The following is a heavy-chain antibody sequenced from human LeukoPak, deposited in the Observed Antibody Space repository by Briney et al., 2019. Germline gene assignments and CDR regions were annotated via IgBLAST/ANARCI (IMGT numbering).Heavy chain of an antibody. D-gene: IGHD6-13*01. CDR1: GFTFSNAW. CDR3: TTDYLERIAAAGTLFFYYDGMDA. Sequence: GGSLRLSCAASGFTFSNAWMSWVRQAPGKGLEWVGRIKSKTDGGTTDYAAPVKGRFTIARDDSKNTLYMQMNSLKTEDTAVYYCTTDYLERIAAAGTLFFYYDGMDAWGQGTTVTVSS. J-gene: IGHJ6*02. CDR2: IKSKTDGGTT. V-gene: IGHV3-15*01.